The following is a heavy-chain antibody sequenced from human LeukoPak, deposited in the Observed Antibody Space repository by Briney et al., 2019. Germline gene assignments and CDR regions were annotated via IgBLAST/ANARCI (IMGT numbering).Heavy chain of an antibody. D-gene: IGHD5-18*01. V-gene: IGHV3-48*04. J-gene: IGHJ6*03. CDR1: GFTFSSYS. CDR2: ISSSSSTI. CDR3: ARHGGYTNGYELKNYYQYYMDV. Sequence: GSLRLSCAASGFTFSSYSMNWVRQAPGTGLEWVSYISSSSSTIYYADSVKGRFTISRDNAKNSLYLQMNSLRAEDTALYYCARHGGYTNGYELKNYYQYYMDVWGKGTTLTVSS.